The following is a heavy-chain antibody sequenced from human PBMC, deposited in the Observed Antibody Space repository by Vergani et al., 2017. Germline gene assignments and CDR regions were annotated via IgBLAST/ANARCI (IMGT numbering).Heavy chain of an antibody. J-gene: IGHJ5*02. CDR3: ARDXIVVVPAAPNWFDP. CDR1: GFTFSDYY. V-gene: IGHV3-11*01. D-gene: IGHD2-2*01. Sequence: QVQLVESGGGLVKPGGSLRLSCAASGFTFSDYYMSWIRQALGKGLEWVSYISSSGSTIYYADSVKGRFTISRDNAKNSLYLQMNSLRAEDTAVYYCARDXIVVVPAAPNWFDPWGQGTLVTVSS. CDR2: ISSSGSTI.